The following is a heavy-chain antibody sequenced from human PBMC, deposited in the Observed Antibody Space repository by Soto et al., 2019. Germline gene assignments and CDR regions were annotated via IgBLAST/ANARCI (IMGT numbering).Heavy chain of an antibody. Sequence: GESLKISCRTSGYRFTSYWIAWVRQMPGKGLEWMGIIFPSDSDTRYSPSFQGQVTISADRSTSTVFLKWASLKASDTAVYSCARKDQRDYFNWLVAWGEGTLVTV. CDR2: IFPSDSDT. D-gene: IGHD3-10*01. CDR1: GYRFTSYW. V-gene: IGHV5-51*01. J-gene: IGHJ5*02. CDR3: ARKDQRDYFNWLVA.